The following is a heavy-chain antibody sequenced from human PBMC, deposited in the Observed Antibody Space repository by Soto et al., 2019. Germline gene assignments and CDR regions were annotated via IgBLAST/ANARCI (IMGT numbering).Heavy chain of an antibody. V-gene: IGHV3-74*01. CDR3: ATPSHSSGWYGAFDI. Sequence: GGSLRLSCAASGFTFSSYWMHWVRQAPGKGLVWVSRINSDGSSTSYADSVKGRFTISRDNAKNTLYLQMNSLRAEDTAVYYCATPSHSSGWYGAFDIWGQGTMVTVSS. D-gene: IGHD6-19*01. J-gene: IGHJ3*02. CDR1: GFTFSSYW. CDR2: INSDGSST.